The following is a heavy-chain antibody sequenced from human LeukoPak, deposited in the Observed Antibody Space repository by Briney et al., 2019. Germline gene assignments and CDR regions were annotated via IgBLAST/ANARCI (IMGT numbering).Heavy chain of an antibody. D-gene: IGHD3-16*02. V-gene: IGHV4-59*01. Sequence: PSETLSLTCTVSGGSISSYYWSWIRQPPGKGLEWIGYIYYSGSTNYNPSLKSRVTISVDTSKNQFSLKLSSVTAADTAVYYCAGSTYYDYVWGSYRYTSGYDHWGQGTLVTVSS. J-gene: IGHJ4*02. CDR1: GGSISSYY. CDR3: AGSTYYDYVWGSYRYTSGYDH. CDR2: IYYSGST.